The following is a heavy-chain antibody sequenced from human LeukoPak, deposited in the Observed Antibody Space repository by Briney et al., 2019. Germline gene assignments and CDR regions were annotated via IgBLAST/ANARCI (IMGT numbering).Heavy chain of an antibody. Sequence: SVKVSCKASGGTFSSYAISWVRQAPGQGLEWMGGIIPIFGTANYAQKFQGRVTMTRDTSTSTVYMELSSLRSEDTAVYYCARISDSTVYSTKNFDYWGQGTLVTVSS. D-gene: IGHD2-15*01. CDR1: GGTFSSYA. CDR2: IIPIFGTA. CDR3: ARISDSTVYSTKNFDY. V-gene: IGHV1-69*05. J-gene: IGHJ4*02.